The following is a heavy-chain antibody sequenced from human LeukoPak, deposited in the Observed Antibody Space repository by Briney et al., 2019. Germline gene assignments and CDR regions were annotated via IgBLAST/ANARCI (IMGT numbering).Heavy chain of an antibody. CDR3: AKWPEGATPKFHY. CDR1: GFTFSSYA. D-gene: IGHD1-26*01. V-gene: IGHV3-23*01. CDR2: ISGSGGVT. Sequence: GGSLRLSCAASGFTFSSYAMSWVRQAPGKGLEWVSTISGSGGVTYYPDSVRGRFTISRDNSKNTLHLRMDSLRAEDTAIYYCAKWPEGATPKFHYWGQGTLVTVSS. J-gene: IGHJ4*02.